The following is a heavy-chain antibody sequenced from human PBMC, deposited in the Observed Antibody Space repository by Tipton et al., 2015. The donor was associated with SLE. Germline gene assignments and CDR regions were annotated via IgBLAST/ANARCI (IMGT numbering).Heavy chain of an antibody. V-gene: IGHV3-30*18. Sequence: LSLTCTVSGGSISSHYWSWIRQPPGKGLEWVAVISYDGSNKYYADSVKGRFTISRDNSKNTLYLQMNSLRAEDTAVYYCAKEGAAAGTFDYWGQGTLVTVSS. J-gene: IGHJ4*02. CDR3: AKEGAAAGTFDY. CDR2: ISYDGSNK. D-gene: IGHD6-13*01. CDR1: GGSISSHY.